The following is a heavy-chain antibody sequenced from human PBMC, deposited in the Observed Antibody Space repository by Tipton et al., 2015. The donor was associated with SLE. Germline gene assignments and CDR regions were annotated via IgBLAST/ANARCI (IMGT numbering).Heavy chain of an antibody. Sequence: TLSLTCTVSGGSIRSYYWSGIRQPPGKGLEWIGYIYYSGSTNYNPSLKSRVTISVDTSKNQFSLKLSSVTAADTAVYYCARPAVAGIGGPFDYWGQGTLVTVSS. V-gene: IGHV4-59*01. D-gene: IGHD6-19*01. J-gene: IGHJ4*02. CDR2: IYYSGST. CDR1: GGSIRSYY. CDR3: ARPAVAGIGGPFDY.